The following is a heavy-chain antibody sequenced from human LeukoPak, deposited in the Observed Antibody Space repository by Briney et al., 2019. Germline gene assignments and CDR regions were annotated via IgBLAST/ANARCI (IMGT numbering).Heavy chain of an antibody. CDR1: GGSISSGGYS. J-gene: IGHJ4*02. V-gene: IGHV4-30-2*01. CDR3: ARGNTAMGIDY. CDR2: IYHSGST. D-gene: IGHD5-18*01. Sequence: SETLSLTCAVSGGSISSGGYSWSWIRQPPGKGLEWIGYIYHSGSTYYNPSHKSRVTISVDRSKNQFSLKLSSVTAADTAVYYCARGNTAMGIDYWGQGTLVTVSS.